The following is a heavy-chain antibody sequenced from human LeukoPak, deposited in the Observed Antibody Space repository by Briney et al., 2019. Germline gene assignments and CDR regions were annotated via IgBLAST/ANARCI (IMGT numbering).Heavy chain of an antibody. CDR3: ATSGTSQNYYYYYYGMDV. V-gene: IGHV4-34*01. D-gene: IGHD3-10*01. CDR2: INHSGST. J-gene: IGHJ6*02. CDR1: GGSFSGYY. Sequence: PSETLSLTCAVYGGSFSGYYWSWIRQPPGKGLEWIGEINHSGSTNYNPSLKSRVTISVDTSKNQFSLKLSSVTAADTAVYYCATSGTSQNYYYYYYGMDVWGQGTTVTVSS.